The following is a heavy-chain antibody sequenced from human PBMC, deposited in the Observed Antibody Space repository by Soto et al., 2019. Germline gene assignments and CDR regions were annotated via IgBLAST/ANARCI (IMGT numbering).Heavy chain of an antibody. CDR3: ARKDSSGYPY. CDR2: INHSGST. V-gene: IGHV4-34*01. J-gene: IGHJ4*02. D-gene: IGHD3-22*01. CDR1: GGSFSGYY. Sequence: QVQLQQWGAGLLKPSETLSLTCAVYGGSFSGYYWSWIRQPPGKGLEWIGEINHSGSTNYNPSLKSRVPISVDTSKNQFSLKLSSVTAADTAVYYCARKDSSGYPYWGQGTLVTVSS.